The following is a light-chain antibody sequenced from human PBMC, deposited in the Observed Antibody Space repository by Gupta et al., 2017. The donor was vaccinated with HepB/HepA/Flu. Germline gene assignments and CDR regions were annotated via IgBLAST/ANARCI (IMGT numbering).Light chain of an antibody. J-gene: IGLJ3*02. Sequence: QSALTQPPSASGSPGQSVTISCTGTSSDVGGYDFVSWFHQHPGNTLILMIYDVNKRPTVVPGLFAVSKAGTTASLTVAGLAFEDDAYYYASSDASNNSLLFGGGTKLTVL. CDR1: SSDVGGYDF. V-gene: IGLV2-8*01. CDR3: SSDASNNSLL. CDR2: DVN.